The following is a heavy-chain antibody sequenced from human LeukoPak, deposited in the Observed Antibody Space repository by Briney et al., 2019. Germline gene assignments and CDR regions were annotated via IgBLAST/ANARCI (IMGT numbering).Heavy chain of an antibody. Sequence: GGSLRLSRAASGFTFSSAAMTWVRQAPGKGLEWVSTITGSDDRTYCADSVRGRFTISRDYSKNTLHLQINSLRVEDTAIYYGAKGPQLGSGYHPDYWGQGTLVTVSS. J-gene: IGHJ4*02. D-gene: IGHD3-22*01. V-gene: IGHV3-23*01. CDR1: GFTFSSAA. CDR3: AKGPQLGSGYHPDY. CDR2: ITGSDDRT.